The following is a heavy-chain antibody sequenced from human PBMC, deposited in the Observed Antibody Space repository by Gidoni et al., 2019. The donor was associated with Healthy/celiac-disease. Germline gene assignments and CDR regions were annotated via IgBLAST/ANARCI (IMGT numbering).Heavy chain of an antibody. CDR2: NYYSGTT. J-gene: IGHJ4*02. Sequence: QLQLQESGPGLVKPWEAPSLTCTVPGGSISSSSYYWGWIRQPPGKGLEWIGSNYYSGTTRYNQSLRSRVTISVDTSQNQFSLKLSSVTAADTAVYFCARVFKNTDYLDHWGQGTLVTVSS. V-gene: IGHV4-39*01. CDR1: GGSISSSSYY. CDR3: ARVFKNTDYLDH.